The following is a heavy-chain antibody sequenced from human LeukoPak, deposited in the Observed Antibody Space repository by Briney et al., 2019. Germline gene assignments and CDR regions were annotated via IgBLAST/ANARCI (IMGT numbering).Heavy chain of an antibody. CDR2: IGGSTGTT. Sequence: GGSLRLSCAASGFIFSTYALSWVRQAPGKGLEWVSGIGGSTGTTYYADSVKGRFTISRDNSKNTLYLQMNGLRAEDTAVYYCAKVPNYYDTTTFYGWGQGTLVTVSS. D-gene: IGHD2/OR15-2a*01. V-gene: IGHV3-23*01. CDR3: AKVPNYYDTTTFYG. J-gene: IGHJ4*02. CDR1: GFIFSTYA.